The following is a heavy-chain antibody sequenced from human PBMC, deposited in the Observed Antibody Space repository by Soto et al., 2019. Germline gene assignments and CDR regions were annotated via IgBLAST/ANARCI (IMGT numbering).Heavy chain of an antibody. CDR3: ARGGWVQIAGTDWFDP. J-gene: IGHJ5*02. V-gene: IGHV4-59*01. D-gene: IGHD6-13*01. CDR2: IYYSGST. Sequence: ASETLSLTCTVSGGSISSYYWSWIRQPPGKGLEWIGYIYYSGSTNYNPSLKSRVTISVDTSKNQFSLKLSSVTAADTAVYYCARGGWVQIAGTDWFDPWGQGTLVTVSS. CDR1: GGSISSYY.